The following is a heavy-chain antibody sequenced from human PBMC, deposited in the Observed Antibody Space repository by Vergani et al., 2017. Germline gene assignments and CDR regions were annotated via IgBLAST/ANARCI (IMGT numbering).Heavy chain of an antibody. CDR2: ISPDGRTT. J-gene: IGHJ6*02. CDR3: ARVPAYEGDYGDYGEGYYGMDV. Sequence: DVDLVESGGGFVQPGGSRRLSCAASGFSFRTFSMFWVRQPPGKGLAWVSKISPDGRTTEYADSVRGRFTISRDNANSMLYLQMNSLRDDDTAVYYCARVPAYEGDYGDYGEGYYGMDVWGQGTTVTVSS. CDR1: GFSFRTFS. V-gene: IGHV3-74*03. D-gene: IGHD4-17*01.